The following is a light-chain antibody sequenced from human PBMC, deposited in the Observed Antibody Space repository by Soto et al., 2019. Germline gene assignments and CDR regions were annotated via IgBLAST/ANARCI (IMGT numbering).Light chain of an antibody. CDR2: QDT. CDR1: KLGDKF. CDR3: QAWDSSTAV. J-gene: IGLJ2*01. Sequence: SYELTQPTSMSVSPGQTASITCSGDKLGDKFAFWYQQKPRQSPVLVIYQDTKRPSGIPERFSGSNSGNTATLTISGIQAMDEADYYCQAWDSSTAVFGGGTKLTVL. V-gene: IGLV3-1*01.